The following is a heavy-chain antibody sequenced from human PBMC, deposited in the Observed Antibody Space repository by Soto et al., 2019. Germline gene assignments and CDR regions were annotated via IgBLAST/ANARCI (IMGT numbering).Heavy chain of an antibody. Sequence: QVQLVESGGGVVQPGRSLRLSCAASGFTFSSYGMHWVRQAPGKGLEWVAVIWYDGSNKYYADSVKGRFTISRDNSKNTLYLQMNSLRAEDTAVYYCARGCGGRYPNWFDPWGQGTLVTVYS. V-gene: IGHV3-33*01. CDR2: IWYDGSNK. CDR3: ARGCGGRYPNWFDP. J-gene: IGHJ5*02. D-gene: IGHD1-26*01. CDR1: GFTFSSYG.